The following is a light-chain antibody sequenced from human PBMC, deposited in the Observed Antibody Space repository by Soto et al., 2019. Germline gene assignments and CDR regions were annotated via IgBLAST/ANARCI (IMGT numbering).Light chain of an antibody. V-gene: IGLV2-11*01. Sequence: QSALTQPRSVSGSPGQSVTISCTGTSSDVGGYNFDSWYQQHPGKAPKLMVYDVSKRPSGVPDRCSGSKSGNTASLTISGLQAEDEADYYCCSYAGSYTWVFGTGTKLTVL. CDR1: SSDVGGYNF. CDR2: DVS. CDR3: CSYAGSYTWV. J-gene: IGLJ1*01.